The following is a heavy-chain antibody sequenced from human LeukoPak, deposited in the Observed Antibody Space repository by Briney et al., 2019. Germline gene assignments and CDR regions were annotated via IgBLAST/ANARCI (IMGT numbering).Heavy chain of an antibody. CDR2: ISGSGAST. D-gene: IGHD2-2*01. Sequence: GGALRLSCAASGFSFSSYAMNWARQAPGKGLEWVSAISGSGASTYYADSVKGRFTISRDNSKNTLYLQMNSLRAEDTAIYYCAKAALRYQLLSSLDYWGQGTLVTVSS. CDR3: AKAALRYQLLSSLDY. J-gene: IGHJ4*02. CDR1: GFSFSSYA. V-gene: IGHV3-23*01.